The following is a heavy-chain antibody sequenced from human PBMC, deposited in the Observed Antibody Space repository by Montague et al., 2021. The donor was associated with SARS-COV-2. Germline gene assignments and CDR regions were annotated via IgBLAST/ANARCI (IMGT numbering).Heavy chain of an antibody. CDR1: GGSFSEYY. D-gene: IGHD3-9*01. J-gene: IGHJ6*02. CDR3: ARGLLRYFFD. V-gene: IGHV4-34*01. Sequence: SETLSLTCTVFGGSFSEYYWTWIRQSPGKGLEWIGEFNYTGSTNYNPSPKSRVTISVDTSKKHFSLKLTSMTAADTAIYYCARGLLRYFFDWGQGTTVTVSS. CDR2: FNYTGST.